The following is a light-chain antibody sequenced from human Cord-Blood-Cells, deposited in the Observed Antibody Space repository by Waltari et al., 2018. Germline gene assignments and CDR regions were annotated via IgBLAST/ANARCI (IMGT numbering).Light chain of an antibody. V-gene: IGLV2-11*01. CDR3: CSYAGSYTWV. Sequence: QSALTHPRSVSGSPGQSVTLSCTGTSSDVVGYDYVSWYQQHPGKAPKLMIYDVSKRPSGVPDRFSGSKSGNTASLTISGLQAEDEADYYCCSYAGSYTWVFGGGTKLTVL. J-gene: IGLJ3*02. CDR2: DVS. CDR1: SSDVVGYDY.